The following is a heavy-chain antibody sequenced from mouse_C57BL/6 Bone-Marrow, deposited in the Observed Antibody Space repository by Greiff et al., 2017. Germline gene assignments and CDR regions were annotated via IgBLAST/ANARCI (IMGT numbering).Heavy chain of an antibody. J-gene: IGHJ4*01. Sequence: QVQLKESGAELVKPGASVKLSCKASGYTFTSYWMHWVKQRPGRGLEWIGRIDPNSGGTKYNEKFKSKATLTVDKPSSTAYMQLSSLTSEDSAVYYCASSIYYGNLYAMDYWGQGTSVTVSS. CDR3: ASSIYYGNLYAMDY. D-gene: IGHD2-1*01. V-gene: IGHV1-72*01. CDR2: IDPNSGGT. CDR1: GYTFTSYW.